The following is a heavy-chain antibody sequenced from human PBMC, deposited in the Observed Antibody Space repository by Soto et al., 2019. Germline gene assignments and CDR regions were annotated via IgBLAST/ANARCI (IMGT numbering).Heavy chain of an antibody. D-gene: IGHD3-10*01. CDR1: GGTFSSYA. Sequence: SVKVSCKASGGTFSSYAISWVRQAPGQGLEWMGGIIPIFGTANYAQKFQGRVTITADESTSTACMELSSLRSEDTAVYYCARDTVYYYGSGSYYNLNYYYGMDVWGQGTTVTVSS. V-gene: IGHV1-69*13. CDR3: ARDTVYYYGSGSYYNLNYYYGMDV. J-gene: IGHJ6*02. CDR2: IIPIFGTA.